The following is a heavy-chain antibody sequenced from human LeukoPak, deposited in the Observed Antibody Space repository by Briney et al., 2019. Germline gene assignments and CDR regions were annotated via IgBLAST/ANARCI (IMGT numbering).Heavy chain of an antibody. Sequence: PSQTLSLTCTVSGGSISSGSYYWSWIWQPAGEGLEWIRRIYSSGSTNYNPSLKSRVTISVDTSKNQFSLKLSSVTAADTAVYYCARSPPFTTDYFDYWGQGTLVTVSS. CDR2: IYSSGST. D-gene: IGHD1-14*01. J-gene: IGHJ4*02. V-gene: IGHV4-61*02. CDR1: GGSISSGSYY. CDR3: ARSPPFTTDYFDY.